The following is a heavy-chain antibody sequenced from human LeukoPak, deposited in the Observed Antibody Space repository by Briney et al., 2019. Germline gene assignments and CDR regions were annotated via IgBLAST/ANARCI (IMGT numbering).Heavy chain of an antibody. J-gene: IGHJ4*02. V-gene: IGHV4-30-2*01. CDR3: ARGGGYSYGLLNY. D-gene: IGHD5-18*01. CDR2: IYHGGST. CDR1: GGSISSGGYS. Sequence: PSETLSLTCAVSGGSISSGGYSWSWIRQPPGKGLEWIGYIYHGGSTYYNPSLKSRVTISVDRSKNQFSLKLSSVTAADTAVYYCARGGGYSYGLLNYWGQGTLVTVSS.